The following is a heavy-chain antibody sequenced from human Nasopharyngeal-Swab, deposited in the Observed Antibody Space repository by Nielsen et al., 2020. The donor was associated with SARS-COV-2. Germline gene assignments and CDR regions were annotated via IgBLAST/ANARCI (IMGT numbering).Heavy chain of an antibody. CDR1: GYTFTGYG. J-gene: IGHJ3*01. Sequence: ASVKVSCKASGYTFTGYGMGWVRQAPGRGLEWMGWIRMYNGKTHYAQKFQGRVTMSTDTSTNTAHMELKSLTSDDTAVYFCARDRSLLPAANDALDVWGQGTTVTISS. V-gene: IGHV1-18*01. D-gene: IGHD6-13*01. CDR3: ARDRSLLPAANDALDV. CDR2: IRMYNGKT.